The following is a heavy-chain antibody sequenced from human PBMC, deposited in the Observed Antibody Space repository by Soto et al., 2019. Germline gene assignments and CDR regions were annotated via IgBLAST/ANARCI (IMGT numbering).Heavy chain of an antibody. CDR1: GFTFSSYG. CDR2: ISYDGSNK. J-gene: IGHJ4*02. V-gene: IGHV3-30*18. D-gene: IGHD6-19*01. Sequence: QVQLVESGGGGVQPGRSLRLSCAASGFTFSSYGMHWVRQAPGKGLEWVAVISYDGSNKYYADSVKGRFTISRDNSKNTLYLQMNSLRAEDTAVYYCAKVHSSGWYYFDYWGQGTLVTVSS. CDR3: AKVHSSGWYYFDY.